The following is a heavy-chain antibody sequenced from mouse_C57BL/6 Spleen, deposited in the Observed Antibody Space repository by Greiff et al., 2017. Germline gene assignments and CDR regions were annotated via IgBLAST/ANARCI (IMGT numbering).Heavy chain of an antibody. CDR3: ARSGYYGSSPYAD. J-gene: IGHJ3*01. CDR1: GYTFTDYY. CDR2: INPNNGGT. Sequence: VQLQQSGPELVKPGASVKISCKASGYTFTDYYMNWVKQSHGKSLEWIGDINPNNGGTSYNQKFKGKATLTVDKSSSTAYMELRSLTSEDSAVYYCARSGYYGSSPYADWGQGMLVTVSA. V-gene: IGHV1-26*01. D-gene: IGHD1-1*01.